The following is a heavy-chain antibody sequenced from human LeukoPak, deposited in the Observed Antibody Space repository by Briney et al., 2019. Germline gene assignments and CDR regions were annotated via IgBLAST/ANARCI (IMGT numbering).Heavy chain of an antibody. J-gene: IGHJ4*02. CDR2: IKKDGSPN. V-gene: IGHV3-7*01. CDR3: ATENYGSLAG. Sequence: GGSLRLSCAASGFTFSSYWISWVRQAPGKGLEWVANIKKDGSPNYYVDSVKGRFTISKDNAKNSLYLQMNSLRAEDTAVYYCATENYGSLAGWGQGTLVTVSS. CDR1: GFTFSSYW. D-gene: IGHD2-15*01.